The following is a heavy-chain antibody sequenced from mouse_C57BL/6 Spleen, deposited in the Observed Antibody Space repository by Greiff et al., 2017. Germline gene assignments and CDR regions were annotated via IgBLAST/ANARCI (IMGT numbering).Heavy chain of an antibody. CDR3: ASRDYYGSSPPFDY. CDR2: IYPGDGDT. J-gene: IGHJ2*01. V-gene: IGHV1-80*01. Sequence: VQLQQSGAELVKPGASVKISCKASGYAFSSYWMTWVKQRPGKGLEWIGQIYPGDGDTNYTGKFKGKATLTADKSSSTAYLQLSSLTSEDSAVYFCASRDYYGSSPPFDYWGQGTTLTVSS. D-gene: IGHD1-1*01. CDR1: GYAFSSYW.